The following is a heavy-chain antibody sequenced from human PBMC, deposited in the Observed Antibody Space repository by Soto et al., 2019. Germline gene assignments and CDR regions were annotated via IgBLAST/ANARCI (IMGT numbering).Heavy chain of an antibody. V-gene: IGHV3-23*01. CDR3: ARFIVEVGAAGWGRPMDV. CDR2: ISSGGGT. Sequence: EVQLLESGGGLVQPRGSLRLSCAASGFTFSSHVMTWVRQGPGKGLQWVSTISSGGGTYYADSVKGRFTISRDNSRNTLYLQMNSLSAEDTAVYYCARFIVEVGAAGWGRPMDVWGQGTTVTVSS. CDR1: GFTFSSHV. D-gene: IGHD2-15*01. J-gene: IGHJ6*02.